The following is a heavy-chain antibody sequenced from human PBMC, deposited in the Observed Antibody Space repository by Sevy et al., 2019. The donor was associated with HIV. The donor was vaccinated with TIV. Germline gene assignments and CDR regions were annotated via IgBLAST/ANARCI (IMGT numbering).Heavy chain of an antibody. V-gene: IGHV3-23*01. J-gene: IGHJ4*02. D-gene: IGHD2-21*02. Sequence: GGSLRLSCAASGFTFSSYVMSWVRQAPGKGLEWVSAISGSGGSTYYADSVKGRFTISRDNSKNTLYLQMNSLRAEDTAVYYCVKGAYCGGDCYLNFDYWGQGTLVTVSS. CDR3: VKGAYCGGDCYLNFDY. CDR1: GFTFSSYV. CDR2: ISGSGGST.